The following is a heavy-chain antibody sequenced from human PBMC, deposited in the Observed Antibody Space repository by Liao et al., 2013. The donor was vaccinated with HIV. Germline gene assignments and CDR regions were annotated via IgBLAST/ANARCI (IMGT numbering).Heavy chain of an antibody. D-gene: IGHD3-16*01. V-gene: IGHV4-34*01. J-gene: IGHJ4*02. CDR3: ARDSGGTLY. CDR1: GGSFSGYY. CDR2: INYSGST. Sequence: QVQLQESGPGLLKPSETLSLTCGVYGGSFSGYYWSWIRQPPGKGLEWIGEINYSGSTNYNPSLKSRVTISIDTSKNQFSLKLTSVTAADTAIYYCARDSGGTLYWGQGTLVTVSS.